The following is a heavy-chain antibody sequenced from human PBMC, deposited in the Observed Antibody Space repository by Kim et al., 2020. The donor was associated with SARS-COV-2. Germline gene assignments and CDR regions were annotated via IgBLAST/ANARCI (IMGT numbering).Heavy chain of an antibody. CDR3: ARHLDYYGSGSYQPFDY. V-gene: IGHV5-51*01. J-gene: IGHJ4*02. D-gene: IGHD3-10*01. Sequence: FQGQVTISADKSISTAYLQWSSLKASDTAMYYCARHLDYYGSGSYQPFDYWGQGTLVTVSS.